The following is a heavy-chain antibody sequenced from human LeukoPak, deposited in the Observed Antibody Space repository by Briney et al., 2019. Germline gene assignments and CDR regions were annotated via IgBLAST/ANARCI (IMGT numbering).Heavy chain of an antibody. J-gene: IGHJ5*02. CDR1: GGSISSGGYS. D-gene: IGHD3-10*01. V-gene: IGHV4-30-2*05. CDR3: ARVPTVRGVILFDP. CDR2: IYHNGNT. Sequence: SQTLSLTCAVSGGSISSGGYSWSWIRQPPGKGLEWIGYIYHNGNTYYNPSLKSRVTISVDTSKNQFSLKLSSVTAADTAVYYCARVPTVRGVILFDPWGQGTLVTVSS.